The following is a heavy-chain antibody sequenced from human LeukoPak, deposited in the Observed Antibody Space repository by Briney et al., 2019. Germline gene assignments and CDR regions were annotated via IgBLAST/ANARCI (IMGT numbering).Heavy chain of an antibody. J-gene: IGHJ3*02. D-gene: IGHD3-10*01. CDR1: GFTFTSYW. CDR2: ISWNSGSI. CDR3: AKVNMVRGVRVNDAFDI. V-gene: IGHV3-9*01. Sequence: GGSLRLSCAASGFTFTSYWMHWVRQAPGKGLEWVSGISWNSGSIGYADSVKGRFTISRDNAKNSLYLQMNSLRAEDTALYYCAKVNMVRGVRVNDAFDIWGQGTMVTVSS.